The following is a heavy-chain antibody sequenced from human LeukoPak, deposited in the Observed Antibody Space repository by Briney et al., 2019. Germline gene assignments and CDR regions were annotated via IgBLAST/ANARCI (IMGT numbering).Heavy chain of an antibody. CDR3: AKDARRTNGWYFFDY. CDR2: ITDSSSHS. Sequence: GGSLRLSCAASGFTFSDYSMNWVRQAPGKGLEWVSSITDSSSHSHYADSVKGRFTISRDNSKNTLFLQMNSLGAEDTAVYYCAKDARRTNGWYFFDYWGQGTLVTVSS. CDR1: GFTFSDYS. D-gene: IGHD6-19*01. V-gene: IGHV3-21*04. J-gene: IGHJ4*02.